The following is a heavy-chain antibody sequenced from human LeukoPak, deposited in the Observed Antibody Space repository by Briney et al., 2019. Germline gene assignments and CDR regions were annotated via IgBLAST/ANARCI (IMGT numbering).Heavy chain of an antibody. J-gene: IGHJ5*02. CDR2: INPSGTT. CDR3: AKCSETGTTRWFDP. D-gene: IGHD1-7*01. Sequence: ASVKVSCKASGYTFSNYCMHWVRQAPVQGLEWMGLINPSGTTTYAQNFQGRDTMTRDTSTSTVYMELSSLRSDDTAVYYCAKCSETGTTRWFDPWGQGTLVTVSS. CDR1: GYTFSNYC. V-gene: IGHV1-46*01.